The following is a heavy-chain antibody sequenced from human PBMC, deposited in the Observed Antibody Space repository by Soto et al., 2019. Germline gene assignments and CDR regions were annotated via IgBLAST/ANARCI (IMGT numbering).Heavy chain of an antibody. Sequence: QVQLQESGPGLVKPSETLSLTCTVSGGSISSYYWSWIRQPPGKGLEWIGYIYYSGSTNYNPPLKSRVTISVDXXKXQXXLQLSAVTAADTAVYYCAREAPKITMVRGNDAFDIWGQGTMVTVSS. V-gene: IGHV4-59*01. CDR1: GGSISSYY. CDR3: AREAPKITMVRGNDAFDI. J-gene: IGHJ3*02. CDR2: IYYSGST. D-gene: IGHD3-10*01.